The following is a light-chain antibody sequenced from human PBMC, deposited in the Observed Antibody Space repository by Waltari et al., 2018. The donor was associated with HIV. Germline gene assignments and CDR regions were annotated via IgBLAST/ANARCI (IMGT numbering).Light chain of an antibody. Sequence: QSALTQPHSVSGSPGQSVTLSCTGTSRDVGDYNYVSWYQRHPGKAPKLMIYDVTKRPSGFPDRCSGSKSRNTASLTISGLQAEDDAEYYCCSYAGTWLFGGGTKLTVL. CDR3: CSYAGTWL. CDR2: DVT. V-gene: IGLV2-11*01. CDR1: SRDVGDYNY. J-gene: IGLJ3*02.